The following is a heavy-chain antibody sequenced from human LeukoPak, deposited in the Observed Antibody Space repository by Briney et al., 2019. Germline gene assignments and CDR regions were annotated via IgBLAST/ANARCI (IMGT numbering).Heavy chain of an antibody. CDR2: ISGSGGST. CDR1: GFTFSGSA. D-gene: IGHD4/OR15-4a*01. V-gene: IGHV3-23*01. Sequence: GGSLRLSCAASGFTFSGSAMHWVRQASGKGLEWVSSISGSGGSTYYADSVKGRFTISRDNSKNTLYLQMNSLRAEDTAVYYCARRAGAYSHPYDYWGQGTLVTVSS. CDR3: ARRAGAYSHPYDY. J-gene: IGHJ4*02.